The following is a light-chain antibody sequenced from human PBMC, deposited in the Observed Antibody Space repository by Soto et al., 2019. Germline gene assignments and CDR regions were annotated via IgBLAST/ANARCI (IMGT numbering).Light chain of an antibody. CDR1: QSVSSNY. V-gene: IGKV3-20*01. J-gene: IGKJ3*01. CDR3: HWYRRPNSWP. CDR2: GAS. Sequence: EIVLTQSPGTLSVSPGERATLSCRASQSVSSNYLAWYQQKPGQAPRLLIYGASSRAAGIPDRFSGSGSGTDFNLTITSLAPDHLEVSSYHWYRRPNSWPFGPGTKVDIK.